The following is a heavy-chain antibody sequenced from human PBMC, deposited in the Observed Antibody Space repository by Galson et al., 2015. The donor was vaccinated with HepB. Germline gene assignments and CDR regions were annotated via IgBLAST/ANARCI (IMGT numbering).Heavy chain of an antibody. V-gene: IGHV6-1*01. CDR3: AGAGYCRSTYCFFAY. D-gene: IGHD2-2*01. Sequence: CAISGDSVSGNIVSWNWIRRSPSRGLEWLGRTYFRSKWYYDYAVSVKSRITINLDTSENQFSLQLHSVTPEDTAVYYCAGAGYCRSTYCFFAYWGQGTLVTVSS. CDR2: TYFRSKWYY. CDR1: GDSVSGNIVS. J-gene: IGHJ4*02.